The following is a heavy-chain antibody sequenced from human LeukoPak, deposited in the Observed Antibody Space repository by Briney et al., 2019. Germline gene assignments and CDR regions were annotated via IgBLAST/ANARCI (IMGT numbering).Heavy chain of an antibody. J-gene: IGHJ4*02. Sequence: PGGSLRLSCAASGFTFSSYWMSWVRQAPGKGLEWVANIKQDGSVKYYVDSVKGRFTISRDNAKNSLYLQMNSLRAEDTAVYYCARRGIVSSSWFDYWGQGTLVTVSS. CDR1: GFTFSSYW. CDR2: IKQDGSVK. V-gene: IGHV3-7*01. D-gene: IGHD6-13*01. CDR3: ARRGIVSSSWFDY.